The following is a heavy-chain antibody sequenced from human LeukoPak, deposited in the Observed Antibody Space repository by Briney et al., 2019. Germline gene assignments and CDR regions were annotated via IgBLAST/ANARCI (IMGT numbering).Heavy chain of an antibody. J-gene: IGHJ3*02. CDR3: ATFFGSGSYYSAFDI. CDR2: IYPGDSDT. Sequence: GESLKTSCKGSGYSFTNYWIAWVRQMPGKGLEWMGIIYPGDSDTRYNPSFKGQVTISADKSINTAYLQWSSLKAPDTAMYYCATFFGSGSYYSAFDIWGQGTKVIVS. V-gene: IGHV5-51*01. D-gene: IGHD3-10*01. CDR1: GYSFTNYW.